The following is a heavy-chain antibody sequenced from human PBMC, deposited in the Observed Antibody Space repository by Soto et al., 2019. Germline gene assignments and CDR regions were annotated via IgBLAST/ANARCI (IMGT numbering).Heavy chain of an antibody. CDR1: GFTFSSYA. CDR3: AKRNTMVRGGPDFDY. V-gene: IGHV3-23*01. Sequence: EVQLLESGGGLAQTGGSLRLSCAASGFTFSSYAMNWVRQAPGKGLEWVSFISGSGDKTYYADSVKGRFTISRDNSKSTLSLQMNSLRAEDTAVYYCAKRNTMVRGGPDFDYWGQGTLVTVSS. J-gene: IGHJ4*02. CDR2: ISGSGDKT. D-gene: IGHD3-10*01.